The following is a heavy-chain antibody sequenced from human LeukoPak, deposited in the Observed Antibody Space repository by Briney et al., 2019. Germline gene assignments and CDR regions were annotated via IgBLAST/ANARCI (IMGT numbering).Heavy chain of an antibody. Sequence: WETLSLTCTVSGGSISSYYWSWIRQPAGKGLEWIGRIYTSGSTNYNPSLKSRVTMSVDTSKNQFSLKLSSVTAADTAVYYCARDGGDYSYYYYYMDVWGKGTTVTVSS. D-gene: IGHD4-17*01. CDR3: ARDGGDYSYYYYYMDV. CDR2: IYTSGST. V-gene: IGHV4-4*07. CDR1: GGSISSYY. J-gene: IGHJ6*03.